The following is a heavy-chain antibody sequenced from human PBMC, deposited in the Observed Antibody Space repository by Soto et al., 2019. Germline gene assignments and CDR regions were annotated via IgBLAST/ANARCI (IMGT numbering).Heavy chain of an antibody. Sequence: QVQLVQSGAEVKKPGASVKVSCKASGYTFTSYGISWVRQAPGQGLEWMGWISAYNGNTNYAQKLQDRVTMTTDTSTITAYMELRSLSSDDTAVYYCARSYYGSGSYSLGDFDYWGQGTLVTVSS. CDR3: ARSYYGSGSYSLGDFDY. J-gene: IGHJ4*02. V-gene: IGHV1-18*01. CDR2: ISAYNGNT. CDR1: GYTFTSYG. D-gene: IGHD3-10*01.